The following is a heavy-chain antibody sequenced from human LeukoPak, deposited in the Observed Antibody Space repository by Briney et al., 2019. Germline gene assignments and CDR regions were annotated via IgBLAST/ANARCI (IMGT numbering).Heavy chain of an antibody. Sequence: SETLSLTCAVSGVSFGRYSWTWIRQSPGKGLECIGEINFSGCTKYNPSLKSRVTISVDTSKNQFSLKLASVTAADTAIYFCARVGSTPAKFDHWGQGTLVTVSS. D-gene: IGHD2-2*01. CDR2: INFSGCT. CDR1: GVSFGRYS. V-gene: IGHV4-34*01. CDR3: ARVGSTPAKFDH. J-gene: IGHJ4*02.